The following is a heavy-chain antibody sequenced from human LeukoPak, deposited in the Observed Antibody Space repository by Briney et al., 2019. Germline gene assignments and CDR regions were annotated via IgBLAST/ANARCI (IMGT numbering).Heavy chain of an antibody. CDR1: GFTFSSYG. V-gene: IGHV3-30*02. CDR3: ARAIKAVAGTFHRDYYFDY. J-gene: IGHJ4*02. CDR2: IRYDGSNK. D-gene: IGHD6-19*01. Sequence: HPGGSLRLSCAASGFTFSSYGMHWVRQAPGKGLEWVAFIRYDGSNKYYADSVKGRFTISRDNSKNTLYLQMNRLRAEDTAVYYCARAIKAVAGTFHRDYYFDYWGQGTLVTVSS.